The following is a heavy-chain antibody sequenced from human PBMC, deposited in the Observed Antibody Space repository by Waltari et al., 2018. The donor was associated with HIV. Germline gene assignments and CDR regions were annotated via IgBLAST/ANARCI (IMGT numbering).Heavy chain of an antibody. J-gene: IGHJ3*02. D-gene: IGHD5-12*01. V-gene: IGHV3-15*02. CDR3: TTGPDQWLFAFDI. CDR1: GFTFSNTW. CDR2: IKSKTDGGTT. Sequence: EEQLVEFGGALVKPGGSLRLSCAASGFTFSNTWMSWVRQAPGKGLEWVGLIKSKTDGGTTDYAAPVKGRFTISRGDSKNTMYLQMNILKTEDTGWYFCTTGPDQWLFAFDIWCQGTMVTVSS.